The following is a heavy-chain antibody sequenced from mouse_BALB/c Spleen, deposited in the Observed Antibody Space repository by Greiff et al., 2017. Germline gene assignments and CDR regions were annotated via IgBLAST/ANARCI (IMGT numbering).Heavy chain of an antibody. Sequence: EVQLVESGGDLVKPGGSLKLSCAASGFTFSSYGMSWVRQTPDKRLEWVATISSGGSYTYYPDSVKGRFTISRDNAKNTLYLQMSSLKSEDTAMYYCARHVPIYYDTTEAMDYWGQGTSVTVSS. V-gene: IGHV5-6*01. CDR3: ARHVPIYYDTTEAMDY. D-gene: IGHD2-4*01. J-gene: IGHJ4*01. CDR1: GFTFSSYG. CDR2: ISSGGSYT.